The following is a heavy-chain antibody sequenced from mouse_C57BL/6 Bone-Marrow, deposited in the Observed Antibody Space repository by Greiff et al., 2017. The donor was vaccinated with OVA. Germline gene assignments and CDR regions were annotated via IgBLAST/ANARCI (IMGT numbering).Heavy chain of an antibody. Sequence: QVQLQQSGAELVKPGASVKISCKASGYAFSSYWMNWVKQRPGKGLEWIGQIYPGDGDTNYNGKFKGKATLTADKSSSTAYMQLSSLTSEDSAVYFCASAYYSNYGRDYWGQGTTLTVSS. V-gene: IGHV1-80*01. D-gene: IGHD2-5*01. CDR1: GYAFSSYW. CDR3: ASAYYSNYGRDY. J-gene: IGHJ2*01. CDR2: IYPGDGDT.